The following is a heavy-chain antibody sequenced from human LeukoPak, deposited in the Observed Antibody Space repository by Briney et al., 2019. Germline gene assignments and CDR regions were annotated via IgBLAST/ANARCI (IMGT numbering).Heavy chain of an antibody. V-gene: IGHV3-30-3*01. J-gene: IGHJ4*02. CDR3: ARADGAYQLLSGGLGY. D-gene: IGHD2-2*01. CDR1: GFSFNNYA. Sequence: GRSLRLSCAASGFSFNNYAMHWVRQAPGKGLEWVALISYDGSNKYYADSVKGRFTISRDNSKVTLYLQLNSLRAEDTAIYYCARADGAYQLLSGGLGYWGQGTLVTVSS. CDR2: ISYDGSNK.